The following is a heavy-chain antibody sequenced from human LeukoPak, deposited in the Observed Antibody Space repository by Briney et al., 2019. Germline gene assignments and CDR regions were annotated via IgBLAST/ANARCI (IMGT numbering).Heavy chain of an antibody. D-gene: IGHD5-24*01. CDR3: SRDFANTMLDY. CDR2: TYYRSKWYN. V-gene: IGHV6-1*01. CDR1: GDSVSSNTAA. J-gene: IGHJ4*02. Sequence: SQTLSLTCAISGDSVSSNTAAWNWIRQSPSIGLEWLGRTYYRSKWYNDYPVSVKSRITVNADTSKNQFSLQLNSVTPEDTAVYYCSRDFANTMLDYWGQGTLVTVSS.